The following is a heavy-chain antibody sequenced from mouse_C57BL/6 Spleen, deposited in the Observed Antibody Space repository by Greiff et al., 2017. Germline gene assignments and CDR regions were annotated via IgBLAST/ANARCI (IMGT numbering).Heavy chain of an antibody. CDR1: GFSLTSYG. V-gene: IGHV2-5*01. CDR3: AKGGDYDDYAMDY. D-gene: IGHD2-4*01. Sequence: QVQLKESGPGLVQPSQSLSITCTVSGFSLTSYGVHWVRQSPGKGLEWLGVIWRGGSTDYNAAFMSRLSITKDNSKSQVFFKMNSLQADDTAIYYCAKGGDYDDYAMDYWGQGTSVTVSS. J-gene: IGHJ4*01. CDR2: IWRGGST.